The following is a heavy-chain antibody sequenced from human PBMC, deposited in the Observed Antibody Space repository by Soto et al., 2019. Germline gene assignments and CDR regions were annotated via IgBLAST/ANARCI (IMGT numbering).Heavy chain of an antibody. CDR3: ARDSPRYCTNGVCYTFDY. V-gene: IGHV3-7*01. Sequence: GGSLRLSCAASGFTFSRYWMSWGRQAPGKGLEWVANIKQDGSEKYYVDSVKGRFTISRDNAKNSLYLQMNSLRAEDTAVYYCARDSPRYCTNGVCYTFDYWGQGTLVTVSS. D-gene: IGHD2-8*01. CDR1: GFTFSRYW. CDR2: IKQDGSEK. J-gene: IGHJ4*02.